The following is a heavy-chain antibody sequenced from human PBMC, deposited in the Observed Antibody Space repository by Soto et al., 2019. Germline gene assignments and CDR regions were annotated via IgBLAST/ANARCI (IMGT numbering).Heavy chain of an antibody. CDR3: ARGVAFLDY. D-gene: IGHD2-15*01. J-gene: IGHJ4*02. CDR1: GYTFSSYA. Sequence: GASVKVSCKASGYTFSSYAIHWERQAPGQGLEWMGWIHAGNGNTKYSQSFQGRVTISRDTSATTAYMELNSLRSEDTAVYYCARGVAFLDYWGQGTLVTVSS. V-gene: IGHV1-3*01. CDR2: IHAGNGNT.